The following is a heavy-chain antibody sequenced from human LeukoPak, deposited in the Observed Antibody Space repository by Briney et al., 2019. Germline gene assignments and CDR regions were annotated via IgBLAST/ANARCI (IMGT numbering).Heavy chain of an antibody. Sequence: GGSLRLSCAASGFTFSSYGMHWVRQAPGKGLEWVAFIRYDGSNKYYADSVKGRFTISRDNSKNTLYLQMKSLRAEDTAVYYCARADWDTAMIDYWGQGTLVTVSS. V-gene: IGHV3-30*02. CDR3: ARADWDTAMIDY. CDR1: GFTFSSYG. J-gene: IGHJ4*02. D-gene: IGHD5-18*01. CDR2: IRYDGSNK.